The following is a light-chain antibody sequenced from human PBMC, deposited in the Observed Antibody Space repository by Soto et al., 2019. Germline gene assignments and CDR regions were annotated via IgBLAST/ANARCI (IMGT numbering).Light chain of an antibody. V-gene: IGKV3-15*01. CDR1: QSVSRY. Sequence: EIVMTQSPATLSVSPGERATLSCRASQSVSRYVAWYQQKPGQAPRLLIHDASTRATGISVRFSGSGSGTEFTLTISSLQSEDFAVYYCQQYNNCLWTFGQGTKVEIK. CDR3: QQYNNCLWT. J-gene: IGKJ1*01. CDR2: DAS.